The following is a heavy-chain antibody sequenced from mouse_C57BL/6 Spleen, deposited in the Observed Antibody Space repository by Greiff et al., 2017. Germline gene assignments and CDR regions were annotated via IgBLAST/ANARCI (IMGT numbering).Heavy chain of an antibody. Sequence: QVQLQQSGPELVKPGASVKISCKASGYAFSSSWMNWVKQRPGKGLEWIGRIYPGDGDTNYNGKFKGKATLTADKSSSPAYMQLSSLTSEDSAVYFCARLTTVVATDYAMDYWGQGTSVTVSS. CDR2: IYPGDGDT. CDR3: ARLTTVVATDYAMDY. CDR1: GYAFSSSW. D-gene: IGHD1-1*01. J-gene: IGHJ4*01. V-gene: IGHV1-82*01.